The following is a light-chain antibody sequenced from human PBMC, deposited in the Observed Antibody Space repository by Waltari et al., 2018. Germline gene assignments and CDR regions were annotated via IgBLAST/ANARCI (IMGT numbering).Light chain of an antibody. Sequence: DIQMTQSPSSLSASVGDRVTITCRASQSISSYLNWYQQKPGKAPKLLIYAASSLQSGVPSRFSGSGSGTDFTLTISSLQPEDFATYYCQQSYSIPRSSFGQGTKLEIK. CDR3: QQSYSIPRSS. CDR1: QSISSY. J-gene: IGKJ2*01. V-gene: IGKV1-39*01. CDR2: AAS.